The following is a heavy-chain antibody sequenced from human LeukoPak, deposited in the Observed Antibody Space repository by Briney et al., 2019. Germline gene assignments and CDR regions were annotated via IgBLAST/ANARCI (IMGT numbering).Heavy chain of an antibody. J-gene: IGHJ4*02. V-gene: IGHV3-9*01. CDR2: ISWNSGSI. D-gene: IGHD4-17*01. CDR3: AKEGDGDYDY. Sequence: GRSLRLSSAASGFTFDDYAMHWVRQAPGKGLEWVSGISWNSGSIGYADSVKGRFTISRDNAKNSLYLQMNSLRAEDTALYYCAKEGDGDYDYWGQGTLVTVSS. CDR1: GFTFDDYA.